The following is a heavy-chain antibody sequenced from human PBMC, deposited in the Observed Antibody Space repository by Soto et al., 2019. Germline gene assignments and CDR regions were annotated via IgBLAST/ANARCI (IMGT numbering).Heavy chain of an antibody. V-gene: IGHV3-30-3*01. D-gene: IGHD6-13*01. CDR3: ARSEWGSSSWYYFDY. Sequence: QVQLVESGGGVVQPGRSWSLSCAASGFTFSSYAMHRVRQAPGRGLERVAVKSFDGSNKYYADSVKGRFTISRDNSKNTLYLQMNSLRAEDTAVYYCARSEWGSSSWYYFDYWGQGTLVTVSS. CDR2: KSFDGSNK. CDR1: GFTFSSYA. J-gene: IGHJ4*02.